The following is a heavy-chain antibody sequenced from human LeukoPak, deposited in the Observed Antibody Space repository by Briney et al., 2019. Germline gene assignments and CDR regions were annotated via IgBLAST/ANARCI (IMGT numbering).Heavy chain of an antibody. V-gene: IGHV4-34*01. J-gene: IGHJ1*01. CDR3: ARRGIYSYGPALGY. D-gene: IGHD5-18*01. Sequence: PSETLSLTCAVYGGSFSGYYWSWIRQPPGKGLEWIGEINHSGSTNYNPPLKSRVTISVDTSKNQFSLKLSSVTAADTAVYYCARRGIYSYGPALGYWGXXXLXPLSS. CDR1: GGSFSGYY. CDR2: INHSGST.